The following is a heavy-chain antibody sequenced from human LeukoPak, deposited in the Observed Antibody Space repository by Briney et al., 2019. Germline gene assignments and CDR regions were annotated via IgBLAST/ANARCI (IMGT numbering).Heavy chain of an antibody. V-gene: IGHV1-8*01. CDR2: MNPNSGNT. CDR1: GYTFTSYD. J-gene: IGHJ4*02. D-gene: IGHD3-10*01. CDR3: ARGRGSGSYYARWYYFDY. Sequence: GASVKVSCKASGYTFTSYDINWVRQATGQGLGWMGWMNPNSGNTGYAQKFQGRVTMTRNTSISTAYMELSSLRSEDTAVYYCARGRGSGSYYARWYYFDYWGQGTLVTVSS.